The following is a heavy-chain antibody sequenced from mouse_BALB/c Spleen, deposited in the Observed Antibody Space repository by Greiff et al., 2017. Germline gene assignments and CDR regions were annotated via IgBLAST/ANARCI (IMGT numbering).Heavy chain of an antibody. J-gene: IGHJ2*01. CDR2: ISSGGST. V-gene: IGHV5-6-5*01. Sequence: EVKLVESGGGLVKPGGSLKLSCAASGFTFSSYAMSWVRQTPEKRLEWVASISSGGSTYYPDSVKGRFTISRDNARNILYLQMSSLRSEDTAMYYCARERNYYGSSLFDYWGQGTTLTVSS. CDR1: GFTFSSYA. CDR3: ARERNYYGSSLFDY. D-gene: IGHD1-1*01.